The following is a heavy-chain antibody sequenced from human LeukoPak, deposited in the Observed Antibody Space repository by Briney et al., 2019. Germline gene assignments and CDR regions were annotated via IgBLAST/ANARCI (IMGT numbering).Heavy chain of an antibody. D-gene: IGHD1-26*01. J-gene: IGHJ3*02. V-gene: IGHV3-66*01. CDR1: GGSISSSNW. Sequence: ETLSLTCAVSGGSISSSNWWSWVRQPPGKGLEWVSVIYSGGNTYYADSVKGRFTISRDNSKNTLYLQMNSLRAEDTAVYYCARGGWELLPLGAFDIWGQGTMVTVSS. CDR2: IYSGGNT. CDR3: ARGGWELLPLGAFDI.